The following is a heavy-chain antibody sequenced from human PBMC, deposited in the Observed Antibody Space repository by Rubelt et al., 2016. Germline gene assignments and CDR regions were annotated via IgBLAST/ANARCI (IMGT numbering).Heavy chain of an antibody. V-gene: IGHV3-48*03. CDR1: GFTFSGYE. D-gene: IGHD3-22*01. Sequence: GGSLRLSCAASGFTFSGYEMNWVRQAPGKGLEGVSYISDSGTTIYYAASVKGRFTISRDNAKNSLYLQMDSLRAEDTAVYYCASGSYSSGYWPKDYWGQGTLVTVSS. CDR2: ISDSGTTI. CDR3: ASGSYSSGYWPKDY. J-gene: IGHJ4*02.